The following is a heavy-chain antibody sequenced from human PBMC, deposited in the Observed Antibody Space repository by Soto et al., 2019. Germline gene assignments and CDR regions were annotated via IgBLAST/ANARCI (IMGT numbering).Heavy chain of an antibody. J-gene: IGHJ4*02. V-gene: IGHV3-7*02. CDR2: IKEDGSEK. CDR3: ASGQLGL. D-gene: IGHD2-2*01. CDR1: GFTCSGYW. Sequence: EVQLVASGGGLVQPGGSLSVSCAASGFTCSGYWMNWVRQAPGKGLEWVANIKEDGSEKYYVDSVKRRFTSSRDNAKNSLYRKMNSLKAEDTAVYYCASGQLGLWGQGTLVTVSS.